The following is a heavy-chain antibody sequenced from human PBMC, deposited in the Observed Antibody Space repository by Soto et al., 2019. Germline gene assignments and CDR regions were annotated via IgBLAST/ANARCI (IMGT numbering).Heavy chain of an antibody. CDR3: ARTYSSSWSPLDY. CDR1: GGSFSGYC. J-gene: IGHJ4*02. CDR2: INQSGGT. Sequence: SETLSLTCAVYGGSFSGYCWSWIRQPPGKGLEWIGEINQSGGTNYNPSLKSRVTISVDTSKNQFSLKLSSVTAADTAVYYCARTYSSSWSPLDYWGQGTLVTVSS. D-gene: IGHD6-13*01. V-gene: IGHV4-34*01.